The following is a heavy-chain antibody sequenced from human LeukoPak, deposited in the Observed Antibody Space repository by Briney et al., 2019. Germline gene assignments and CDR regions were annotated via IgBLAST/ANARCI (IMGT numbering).Heavy chain of an antibody. CDR2: MSFDGSDK. Sequence: GGSLGHACVGSGFTFRDYGMHWVRQAPGKGLEWVALMSFDGSDKYFADSVKGRFTISRDNSKNTLYLHMSNLRAEDTALYYCARGLTGGDPVWGQGTLVTVSS. J-gene: IGHJ4*02. CDR3: ARGLTGGDPV. V-gene: IGHV3-30*03. D-gene: IGHD7-27*01. CDR1: GFTFRDYG.